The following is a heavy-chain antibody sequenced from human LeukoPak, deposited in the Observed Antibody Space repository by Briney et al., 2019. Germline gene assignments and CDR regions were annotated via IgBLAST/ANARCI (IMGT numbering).Heavy chain of an antibody. J-gene: IGHJ4*02. CDR2: ISGSGGST. V-gene: IGHV3-23*01. CDR1: GFTFSSYA. CDR3: AKEDPEFDFWSGSRIDY. D-gene: IGHD3-3*01. Sequence: GGSLRLSCAASGFTFSSYAMSWVRQAPGKGLKWVSAISGSGGSTYYADSVKGRFTISRDNSKNTLYLQMNSLRAEDTAVYYCAKEDPEFDFWSGSRIDYWGQGTLVTVSS.